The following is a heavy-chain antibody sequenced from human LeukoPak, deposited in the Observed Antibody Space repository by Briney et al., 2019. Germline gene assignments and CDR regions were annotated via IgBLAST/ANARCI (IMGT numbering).Heavy chain of an antibody. CDR2: IYPGDSDT. Sequence: GESLKISCKTSGYNFTTYWIVWVRRMPGKGLDGMGIIYPGDSDTRYSPSFQGQVTSSADKSISTAYLLWSSLKASDTAIYYCARQEYSGSYLDSWGQGTLVTVSS. D-gene: IGHD1-26*01. J-gene: IGHJ4*02. CDR3: ARQEYSGSYLDS. V-gene: IGHV5-51*01. CDR1: GYNFTTYW.